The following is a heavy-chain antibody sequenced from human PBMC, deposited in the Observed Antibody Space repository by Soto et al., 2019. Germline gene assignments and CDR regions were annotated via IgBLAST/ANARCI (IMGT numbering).Heavy chain of an antibody. V-gene: IGHV3-30*18. D-gene: IGHD3-3*01. CDR2: MSYQGINK. CDR1: GFSFSSVC. Sequence: LRLSCAASGFSFSSVCVHWVRQAPGKMREWAAYMSYQGINKYYGDSVRGRFTISRHNSKNTLLLQINSLRAEDTAVYYCAKDVASGTLFGVGLLRPDYWGQGSLVTVSS. J-gene: IGHJ4*02. CDR3: AKDVASGTLFGVGLLRPDY.